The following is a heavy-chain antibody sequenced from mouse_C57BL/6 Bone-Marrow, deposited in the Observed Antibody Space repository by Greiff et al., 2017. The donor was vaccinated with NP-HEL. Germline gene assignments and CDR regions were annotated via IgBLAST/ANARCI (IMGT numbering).Heavy chain of an antibody. Sequence: EVKLVESGGGLVKPGGSLKLSCAASGFTFSDYGMHWVRQAPEKGLEWVAYISSGSSTIYYADTVKGRFTISRDNAKNTLFLQMTSLRSEDTAMYYCAREGDSNYGNFDYWGQGTTLTVSS. V-gene: IGHV5-17*01. CDR3: AREGDSNYGNFDY. J-gene: IGHJ2*01. CDR2: ISSGSSTI. D-gene: IGHD2-5*01. CDR1: GFTFSDYG.